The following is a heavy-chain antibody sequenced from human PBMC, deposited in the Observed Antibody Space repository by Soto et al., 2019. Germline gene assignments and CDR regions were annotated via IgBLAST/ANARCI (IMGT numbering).Heavy chain of an antibody. CDR2: INHSGST. Sequence: SETLSLTCAVYGGSFSGYYWSWIRQPPGKGLEWIGEINHSGSTNYNPSLKSRVTISVDTSKNQFSLKLSSVTAADTAVYYYARVVGILTGYYYYYYYGMDVWGQGTTVTVSS. J-gene: IGHJ6*02. V-gene: IGHV4-34*01. CDR3: ARVVGILTGYYYYYYYGMDV. D-gene: IGHD3-9*01. CDR1: GGSFSGYY.